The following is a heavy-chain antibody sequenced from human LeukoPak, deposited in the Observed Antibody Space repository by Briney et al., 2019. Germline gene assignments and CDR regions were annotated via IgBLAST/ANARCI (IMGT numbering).Heavy chain of an antibody. Sequence: QAGGSLRLSCAASGFNFKSYGMHWVRQAPGKGLEWVAFIRYDGSNKYYADSVKGRFTISRDNSKNTLYLQMNSLRAEDTAVYYCTTYLIAAAPHWGQGTLVTVSS. D-gene: IGHD6-13*01. CDR2: IRYDGSNK. J-gene: IGHJ4*02. CDR1: GFNFKSYG. CDR3: TTYLIAAAPH. V-gene: IGHV3-30*02.